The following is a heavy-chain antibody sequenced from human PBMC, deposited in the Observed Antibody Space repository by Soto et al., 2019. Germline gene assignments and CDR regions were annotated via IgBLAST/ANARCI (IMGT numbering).Heavy chain of an antibody. CDR1: GFIFRDWF. CDR2: ISKDSGRAT. Sequence: GGSLRLSCAASGFIFRDWFMSWIRQAPGKGLEWISYISKDSGRATRYADSVKGRFTISRDNSKNTLYLQLNSLRPEDTAMYYCAKDRALGATVGLFDHWGRGTLVTVSS. J-gene: IGHJ4*02. D-gene: IGHD1-26*01. V-gene: IGHV3-11*04. CDR3: AKDRALGATVGLFDH.